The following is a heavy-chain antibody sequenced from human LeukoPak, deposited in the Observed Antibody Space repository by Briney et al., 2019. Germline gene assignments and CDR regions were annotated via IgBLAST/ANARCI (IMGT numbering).Heavy chain of an antibody. J-gene: IGHJ4*02. V-gene: IGHV3-23*01. CDR2: ISGSGAGT. CDR1: EFTFSSFA. Sequence: GGSLRLSCAASEFTFSSFAMSWVRQAPGKGLDWVSSISGSGAGTYYADSVKGRFTISRDNSKNTLYLQMNSLRAEDTAVYYCAKSIAVAFYSWGQGTLVTVSS. D-gene: IGHD6-19*01. CDR3: AKSIAVAFYS.